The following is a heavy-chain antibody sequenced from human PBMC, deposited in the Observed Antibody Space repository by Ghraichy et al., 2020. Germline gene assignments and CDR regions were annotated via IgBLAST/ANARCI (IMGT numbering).Heavy chain of an antibody. Sequence: GGSLRLSCETSGFTFSSYAMTWVRQAPGKGLEWLSAISGGGDYTYYADSVKGRFTISRDNPKNTLYLQMNNLRAEDTAVYYCAKKLRQGQAVYDFWGPGTL. CDR2: ISGGGDYT. D-gene: IGHD5/OR15-5a*01. J-gene: IGHJ4*02. CDR3: AKKLRQGQAVYDF. CDR1: GFTFSSYA. V-gene: IGHV3-23*01.